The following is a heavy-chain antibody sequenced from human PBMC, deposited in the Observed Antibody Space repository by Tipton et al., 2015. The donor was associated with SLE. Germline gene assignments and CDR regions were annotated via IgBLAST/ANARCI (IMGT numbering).Heavy chain of an antibody. Sequence: LRLSCTVSGGSISSHYWSWIRQAPGKGLEWIGYIYDSENTNYNPSLKSRVTISSDTPKNQFSLKLSSVTAADTAVYYCARGTMGVWSGYFDGFDVWGQGTTVTVSS. D-gene: IGHD3-3*01. J-gene: IGHJ6*02. V-gene: IGHV4-59*11. CDR1: GGSISSHY. CDR2: IYDSENT. CDR3: ARGTMGVWSGYFDGFDV.